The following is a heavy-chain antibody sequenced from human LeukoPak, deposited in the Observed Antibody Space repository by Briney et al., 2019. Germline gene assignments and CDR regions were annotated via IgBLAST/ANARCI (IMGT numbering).Heavy chain of an antibody. D-gene: IGHD3-22*01. CDR1: GGSISSDDYY. CDR2: IYYSGTT. V-gene: IGHV4-30-4*01. CDR3: ARKRYDDPYFFDY. Sequence: SETLSLTCSVSGGSISSDDYYWSWFRQPPGKGLEWIGYIYYSGTTYYNPSLRSRVTLSVDTSKNQFSLRLNSVTAADTAVYYCARKRYDDPYFFDYWGQGTLVTVSS. J-gene: IGHJ4*02.